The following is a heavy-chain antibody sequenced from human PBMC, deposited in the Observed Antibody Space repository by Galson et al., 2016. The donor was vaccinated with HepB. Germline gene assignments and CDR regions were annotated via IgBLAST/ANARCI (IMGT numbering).Heavy chain of an antibody. D-gene: IGHD1-26*01. CDR1: GYTFSTYA. CDR3: ARYLRLLGDYDPSLHQGRTGLPPGTLLQEHL. V-gene: IGHV7-4-1*01. J-gene: IGHJ6*01. CDR2: SNTNTANP. Sequence: SCKASGYTFSTYAMNCVRQAPGEGLEWTGWSNTNTANPTYAQGFTGRFVFSLDTSVSTAYLQICSLEAEDTAVYYCARYLRLLGDYDPSLHQGRTGLPPGTLLQEHLWG.